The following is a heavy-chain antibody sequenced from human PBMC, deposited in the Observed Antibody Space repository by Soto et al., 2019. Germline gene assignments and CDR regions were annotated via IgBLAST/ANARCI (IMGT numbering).Heavy chain of an antibody. D-gene: IGHD2-2*01. J-gene: IGHJ5*02. CDR1: GGSISSGGYY. CDR3: ARGYCSSTSCLRYNWFDP. V-gene: IGHV4-31*03. Sequence: SSETLSLTCTVSGGSISSGGYYWSWIRQHPGKGLEWIGYIYYSGSTYYNPSLKSRVTISVDTSKNQFSLKLSSVTAADTAVYYCARGYCSSTSCLRYNWFDPWGQGTLVTVS. CDR2: IYYSGST.